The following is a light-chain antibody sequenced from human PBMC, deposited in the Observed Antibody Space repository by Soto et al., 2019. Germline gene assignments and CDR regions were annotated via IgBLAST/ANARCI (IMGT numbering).Light chain of an antibody. CDR3: CSYAGRYSYV. CDR1: SSDVGDYNS. J-gene: IGLJ1*01. Sequence: QSVLTQPRSESGSPGQSVTISCTGASSDVGDYNSVSWYQQHPDRAPKLLIYDVTRRPSGVPDRFSGSKSGNTASLTISGLQPEDEADYYCCSYAGRYSYVFGTGTKLTVL. V-gene: IGLV2-11*01. CDR2: DVT.